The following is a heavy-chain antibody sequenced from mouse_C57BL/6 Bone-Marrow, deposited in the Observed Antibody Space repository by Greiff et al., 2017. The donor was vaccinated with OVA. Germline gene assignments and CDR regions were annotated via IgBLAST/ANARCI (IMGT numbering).Heavy chain of an antibody. V-gene: IGHV2-5*01. CDR1: GFSLTSYG. Sequence: QVQLQQSGPGLVQPSQSLSITCTVSGFSLTSYGVHWVRQSPGKGLEWLGVIWRGGSTAYNAAFMSRLSITKDNSKSQVFFKMNSLQADDTAIYYCAKNSYYSNYPYYYAMDYWGQGTSVTVSS. J-gene: IGHJ4*01. CDR2: IWRGGST. CDR3: AKNSYYSNYPYYYAMDY. D-gene: IGHD2-5*01.